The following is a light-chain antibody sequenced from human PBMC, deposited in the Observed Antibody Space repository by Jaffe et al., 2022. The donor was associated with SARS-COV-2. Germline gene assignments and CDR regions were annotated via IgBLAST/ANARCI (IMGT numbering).Light chain of an antibody. CDR3: SSYAGGSILNLI. J-gene: IGLJ2*01. V-gene: IGLV2-8*01. Sequence: QSALTQPPSASGSPGQSVTMSCTGTASDVGGYNFVSWYQQHPGKAPKLVIFEVNKRPSGVPDRFFGSKSGNTASLTVSALQAEDEADYYCSSYAGGSILNLIFGGGTKLTVL. CDR2: EVN. CDR1: ASDVGGYNF.